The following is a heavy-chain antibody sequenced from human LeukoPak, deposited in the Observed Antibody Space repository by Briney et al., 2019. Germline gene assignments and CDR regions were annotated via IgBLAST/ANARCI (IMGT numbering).Heavy chain of an antibody. V-gene: IGHV4-39*07. Sequence: SETLSLTCIVSGASISNSSHYWGWIRQPPGKGLEWIGNIYYTGTTYYAPSLKSRVTISIDTSKSQFSLKVSSVTAADTAVYYCARERWGYCSSTSCPAVFDPWGQGTLVTVSS. CDR1: GASISNSSHY. CDR3: ARERWGYCSSTSCPAVFDP. J-gene: IGHJ5*02. CDR2: IYYTGTT. D-gene: IGHD2-2*01.